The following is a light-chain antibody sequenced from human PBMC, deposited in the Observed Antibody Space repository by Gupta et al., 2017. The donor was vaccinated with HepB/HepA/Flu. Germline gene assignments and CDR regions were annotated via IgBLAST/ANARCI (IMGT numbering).Light chain of an antibody. J-gene: IGKJ1*01. CDR2: KVS. Sequence: DVVMTQSPLSLPVTLGQPAYISCRSSQSLVYSDGNNYLNWVQQKPGQPPRRIIYKVSKRDSGDTDRFGGSGESNDFTQKSRLGEDEDGGAYYVSECKPLRTFGQGTKVEIK. CDR3: SECKPLRT. CDR1: QSLVYSDGNNY. V-gene: IGKV2-30*01.